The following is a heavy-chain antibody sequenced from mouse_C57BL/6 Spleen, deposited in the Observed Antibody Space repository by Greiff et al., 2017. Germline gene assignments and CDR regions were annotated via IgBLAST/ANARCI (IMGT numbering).Heavy chain of an antibody. J-gene: IGHJ2*01. Sequence: QVQLQQSGAELVKPGASVKISCKASGYAFSSYWMNWVKQRPGKGLEWIGQIYPGDGDTNYNGKFKGKATLTADKSSSTAYMQLSSLTSEDSAVYFCAREDYGSRYYFDYWGQGTTLTVSS. D-gene: IGHD1-1*01. CDR3: AREDYGSRYYFDY. CDR2: IYPGDGDT. V-gene: IGHV1-80*01. CDR1: GYAFSSYW.